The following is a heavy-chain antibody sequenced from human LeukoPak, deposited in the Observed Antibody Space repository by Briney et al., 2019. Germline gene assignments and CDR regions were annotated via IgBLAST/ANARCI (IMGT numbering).Heavy chain of an antibody. D-gene: IGHD5-24*01. V-gene: IGHV4-61*08. J-gene: IGHJ3*02. CDR1: GGSISSGGYY. Sequence: KASETLSLTCTVSGGSISSGGYYWSWIRQHPGKGLEWIGYIYYSGSTNYNPSLKSRVTISVDTSKNQFSLKLSSVTAADTAVYYCARSRDGYNSDAFDIWGQGTMVTVSS. CDR3: ARSRDGYNSDAFDI. CDR2: IYYSGST.